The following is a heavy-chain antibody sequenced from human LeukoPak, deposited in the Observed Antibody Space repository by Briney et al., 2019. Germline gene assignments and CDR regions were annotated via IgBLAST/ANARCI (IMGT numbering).Heavy chain of an antibody. CDR3: ARDESPSYDILTGYQMADY. J-gene: IGHJ4*02. V-gene: IGHV1-46*01. CDR1: GYTFTSYY. CDR2: INPSGGST. D-gene: IGHD3-9*01. Sequence: ASVKVSCKASGYTFTSYYMHWVRQAPGQGLEWMGIINPSGGSTSYAQKFQGRVTMTRDTSTNTVYMELSSLRSEDTAVYYCARDESPSYDILTGYQMADYWGQGTLVTVSS.